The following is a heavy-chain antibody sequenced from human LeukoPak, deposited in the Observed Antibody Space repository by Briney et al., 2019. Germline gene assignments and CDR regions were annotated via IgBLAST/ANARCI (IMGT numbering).Heavy chain of an antibody. CDR2: MYHSGST. D-gene: IGHD4-11*01. V-gene: IGHV4-38-2*02. J-gene: IGHJ4*02. CDR3: ARDFSNYRSY. Sequence: SETLSLTCTVSGYSISSGHYWGWIRQPPGKGLEWIGSMYHSGSTYYNPPLKSRVTISEDTSKNQFSLKLSSVTAADTAVYYCARDFSNYRSYWGQGTLVTVSS. CDR1: GYSISSGHY.